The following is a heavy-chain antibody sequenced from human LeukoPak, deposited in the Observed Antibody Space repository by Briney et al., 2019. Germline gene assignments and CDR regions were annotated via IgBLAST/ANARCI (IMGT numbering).Heavy chain of an antibody. V-gene: IGHV1-2*02. CDR2: INPNSGGT. Sequence: ASVKVSCKASGYTFTGYYMHWVRQAPGQGLEWMRWINPNSGGTNYAQKFQGRVTMTRDTSISTAYMELSRLRSDDTAVYYCARENSSSSHYYYYYGMDVWGQGTTVTVSS. CDR1: GYTFTGYY. CDR3: ARENSSSSHYYYYYGMDV. D-gene: IGHD6-6*01. J-gene: IGHJ6*02.